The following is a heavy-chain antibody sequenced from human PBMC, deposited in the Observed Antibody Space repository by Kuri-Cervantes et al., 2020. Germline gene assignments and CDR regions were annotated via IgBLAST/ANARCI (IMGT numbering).Heavy chain of an antibody. J-gene: IGHJ4*02. Sequence: ESLKISCTVSGGSISSSSYYWGWVRQPPGKGLEWIGEINHSGSSNYNPSLKSRVTISVDTSKNQFSLKQSSVTAADTAVYYCARGVPEGGSYYWSPRARFDYWGQGTLVTVSS. CDR3: ARGVPEGGSYYWSPRARFDY. CDR1: GGSISSSSYY. V-gene: IGHV4-39*07. CDR2: INHSGSS. D-gene: IGHD1-26*01.